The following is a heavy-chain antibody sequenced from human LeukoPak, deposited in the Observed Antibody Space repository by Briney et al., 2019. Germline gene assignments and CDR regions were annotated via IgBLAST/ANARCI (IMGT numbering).Heavy chain of an antibody. CDR1: GYTFTSYG. CDR3: ARGPGGRSGYHPLEDYYYYYYMDV. Sequence: ASVKVSCKVSGYTFTSYGISWVRQAPGQGLEWMGWISAYNGNTNYAQKLQGRVTMTTDTSTRTAYMELRSLRSDDTAVYYCARGPGGRSGYHPLEDYYYYYYMDVWGKGTTVTVSS. D-gene: IGHD3-22*01. J-gene: IGHJ6*03. V-gene: IGHV1-18*01. CDR2: ISAYNGNT.